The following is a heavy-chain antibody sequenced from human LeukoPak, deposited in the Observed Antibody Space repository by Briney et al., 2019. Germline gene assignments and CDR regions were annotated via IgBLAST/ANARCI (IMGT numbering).Heavy chain of an antibody. CDR1: GFTFSSYD. Sequence: GGSLGLSCAASGFTFSSYDMRWVRQATGKGLEWVSTIGTAGDTYYPDSVKGRFTISRENAKNSLYLQMNSLRAGDTAVYYCARGRTMSYWGQGTLVTASS. V-gene: IGHV3-13*04. CDR2: IGTAGDT. D-gene: IGHD3-22*01. CDR3: ARGRTMSY. J-gene: IGHJ4*02.